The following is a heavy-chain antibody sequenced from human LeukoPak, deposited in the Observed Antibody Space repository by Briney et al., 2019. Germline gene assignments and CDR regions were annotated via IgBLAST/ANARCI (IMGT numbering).Heavy chain of an antibody. CDR3: ARDREVGSTRNYFDY. CDR1: GYTFTSYD. CDR2: INPSSGST. J-gene: IGHJ4*02. Sequence: AASVKVSCKASGYTFTSYDINWVRQAPGQGLEWMGIINPSSGSTTYAQKFQGRVTMSRDTSTSTVYMELSSLRSEDTALYYCARDREVGSTRNYFDYWGQGTLVTVSS. D-gene: IGHD1-26*01. V-gene: IGHV1-46*01.